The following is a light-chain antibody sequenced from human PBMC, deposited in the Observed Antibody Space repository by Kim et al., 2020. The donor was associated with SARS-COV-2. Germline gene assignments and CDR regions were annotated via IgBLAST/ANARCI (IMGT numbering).Light chain of an antibody. V-gene: IGKV1-5*01. CDR3: QQYYSSSLT. CDR1: QSISVW. Sequence: ASVGDRVTITCRASQSISVWLAWYQQKSGRAPKLLIFDASTVESGVPSRFSGSGSGTEFTLTISSLQPDDFATYYCQQYYSSSLTFGQGTRLEIK. CDR2: DAS. J-gene: IGKJ5*01.